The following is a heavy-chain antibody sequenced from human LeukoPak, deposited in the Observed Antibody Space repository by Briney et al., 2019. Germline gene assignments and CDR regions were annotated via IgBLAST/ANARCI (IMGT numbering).Heavy chain of an antibody. CDR3: ARPLVAGSSSWYYFGY. D-gene: IGHD6-13*01. CDR2: IIPIFGTA. J-gene: IGHJ4*02. CDR1: GYTLTELS. Sequence: SVKVSCKVSGYTLTELSMHWVRQAPGKGLEWMGGIIPIFGTANYAQKFQGRVTITADESTSTAYMELSSLRSEDTAVYYCARPLVAGSSSWYYFGYWGQGTLVTVSS. V-gene: IGHV1-69*13.